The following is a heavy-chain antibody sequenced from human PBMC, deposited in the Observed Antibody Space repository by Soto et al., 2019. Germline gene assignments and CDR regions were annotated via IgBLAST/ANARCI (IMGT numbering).Heavy chain of an antibody. J-gene: IGHJ4*02. D-gene: IGHD7-27*01. CDR2: IYYSGAT. V-gene: IGHV4-59*01. CDR3: ARTLFSLTLGTVLLYFDS. Sequence: QVQLQESGPGLVKPSETLSLTCTVSGASIRSTYWSWIRQSPGKGLEWIGYIYYSGATNYNPSLNNRVTISVDSSKNQLSLNLTSVTAADTAVYCCARTLFSLTLGTVLLYFDSWGQGTLVTVSS. CDR1: GASIRSTY.